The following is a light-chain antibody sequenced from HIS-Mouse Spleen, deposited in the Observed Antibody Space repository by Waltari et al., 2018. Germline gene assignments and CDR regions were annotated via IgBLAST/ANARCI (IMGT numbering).Light chain of an antibody. Sequence: QSALTQPRSVSGSPGQSVTISCTGPSSDVGCYNYVSWYQQHPGKAPKLMIYDVSKRPSGVPDRFSGSKSGNTASLTISGLQAEDEADYYCCSYAGSSTSWVFGGGTKLTVL. CDR2: DVS. CDR3: CSYAGSSTSWV. CDR1: SSDVGCYNY. V-gene: IGLV2-11*01. J-gene: IGLJ3*02.